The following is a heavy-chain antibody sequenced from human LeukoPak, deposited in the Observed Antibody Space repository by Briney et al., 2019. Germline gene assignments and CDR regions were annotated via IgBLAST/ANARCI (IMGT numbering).Heavy chain of an antibody. Sequence: GGSLRLSCAASGFTFSSYGMHWVRQAPGKGLEWVAVIWYDGSNKYYADSVKGRFTISRDNSKNTLYLQMNSLRAEDTAVYYGASSEQQLYLAGDAFDIWGQGTMVTVSS. CDR1: GFTFSSYG. CDR2: IWYDGSNK. J-gene: IGHJ3*02. D-gene: IGHD6-13*01. CDR3: ASSEQQLYLAGDAFDI. V-gene: IGHV3-33*01.